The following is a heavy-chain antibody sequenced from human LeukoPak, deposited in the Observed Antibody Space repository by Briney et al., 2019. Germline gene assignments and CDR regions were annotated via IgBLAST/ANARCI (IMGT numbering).Heavy chain of an antibody. V-gene: IGHV3-7*01. J-gene: IGHJ4*02. D-gene: IGHD3-16*02. CDR3: ARDGIYVWGSYRPIDY. CDR1: GFTFGKYW. Sequence: GGSLRLSCVASGFTFGKYWMSWVRQAPGKGLEWVANIKLDGSEKNYVDSVKGRFTISRDNTKNSLYLQMNSLRAEDTAVYYCARDGIYVWGSYRPIDYWGQGTLVTVSS. CDR2: IKLDGSEK.